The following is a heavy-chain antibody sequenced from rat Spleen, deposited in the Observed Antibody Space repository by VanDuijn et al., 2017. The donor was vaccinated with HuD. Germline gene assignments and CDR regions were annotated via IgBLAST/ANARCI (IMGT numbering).Heavy chain of an antibody. J-gene: IGHJ2*01. D-gene: IGHD1-4*01. Sequence: EVQLVESDGGLVQPGRSLKLSCAASGFTFSDYYMAWVRQAPTKGLEWVAYISYDGGSTYYRDSVKGRFTISRDNAKSTLYLQMNSLRSEDTATYYCTRDPGSPFDYWGQGVMVTVSS. CDR3: TRDPGSPFDY. V-gene: IGHV5-20*01. CDR2: ISYDGGST. CDR1: GFTFSDYY.